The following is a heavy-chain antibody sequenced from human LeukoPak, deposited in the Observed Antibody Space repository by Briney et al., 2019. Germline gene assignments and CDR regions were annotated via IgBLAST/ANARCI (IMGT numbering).Heavy chain of an antibody. CDR2: IDPSDSFT. D-gene: IGHD3-10*01. CDR3: ARVSMVRGVNYYYGMDV. J-gene: IGHJ6*04. Sequence: ESLRISCNGSGYSFANYWINWVRQMPGKGLEWMGRIDPSDSFTKYSPSFEGHVTITADKSISTAYLQWSSLKSSDTAMYYCARVSMVRGVNYYYGMDVWGKGTMVTVSS. CDR1: GYSFANYW. V-gene: IGHV5-10-1*01.